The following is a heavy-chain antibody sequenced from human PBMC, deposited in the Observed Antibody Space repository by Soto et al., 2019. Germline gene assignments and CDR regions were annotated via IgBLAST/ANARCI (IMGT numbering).Heavy chain of an antibody. CDR2: MSSSGSTI. CDR1: GFTFSDYY. CDR3: ARAVYGSGSYYNDFDY. J-gene: IGHJ4*02. D-gene: IGHD3-10*01. Sequence: QVQLVESGGGLVQPGGSLRLSCAASGFTFSDYYMGWIRQGPGKGLEWISYMSSSGSTIYYADSVKGRFTISRDNAKSSLFLQMNSLRAEDTAVYYCARAVYGSGSYYNDFDYWGQGTLVTVSS. V-gene: IGHV3-11*01.